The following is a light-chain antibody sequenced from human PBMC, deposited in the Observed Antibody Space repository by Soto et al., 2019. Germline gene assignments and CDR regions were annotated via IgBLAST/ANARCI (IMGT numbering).Light chain of an antibody. CDR1: QSVSSSY. CDR3: QQYNNWLWT. J-gene: IGKJ1*01. CDR2: GAS. Sequence: EIVLTQSPGTLSLSPGERATLSCRASQSVSSSYLAWYQQKPGQAPRLLIYGASSRATGIPDRFSGSGSGTDFTLTISSLQSEDFAVYYCQQYNNWLWTFGQGTKV. V-gene: IGKV3-20*01.